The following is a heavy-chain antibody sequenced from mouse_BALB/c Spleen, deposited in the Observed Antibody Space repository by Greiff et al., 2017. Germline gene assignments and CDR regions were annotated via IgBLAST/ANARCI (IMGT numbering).Heavy chain of an antibody. V-gene: IGHV2-9*02. CDR2: IWAGGST. J-gene: IGHJ4*01. Sequence: VQVVESGPGLVAPSQSLSITCTVSGFSLTSYGVHWVRQPPGKGLEWLGVIWAGGSTNYNSALMSRLSISKDNSKSQVFLKMNSLQTDDTAMYYCARGHYGKGYYAMDYWGQGTSVTVSS. CDR1: GFSLTSYG. CDR3: ARGHYGKGYYAMDY. D-gene: IGHD2-1*01.